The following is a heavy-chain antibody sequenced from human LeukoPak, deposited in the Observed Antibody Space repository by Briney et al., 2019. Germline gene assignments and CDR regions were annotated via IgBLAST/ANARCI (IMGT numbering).Heavy chain of an antibody. D-gene: IGHD2-2*01. CDR3: ARSKYCSSTACSDRRTDY. CDR2: INPNNGGT. Sequence: GASVKLSCKASGYTFTDYYTHSVREAPGQGLGWMGWINPNNGGTNSAQTFQGRVTMTRDTSISTAYIGLSRLRSDDTPIYYCARSKYCSSTACSDRRTDYWGQGTLVTVSS. CDR1: GYTFTDYY. V-gene: IGHV1-2*02. J-gene: IGHJ4*02.